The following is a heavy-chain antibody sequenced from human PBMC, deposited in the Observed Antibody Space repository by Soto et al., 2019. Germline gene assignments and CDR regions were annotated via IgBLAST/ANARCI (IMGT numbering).Heavy chain of an antibody. J-gene: IGHJ3*01. CDR2: ITSSSSYI. D-gene: IGHD2-2*01. Sequence: EVQLVESGGGLVKPGGSLRLSCAASGFTFSSYSMNWVRQAPGKGLEWVSSITSSSSYIYYADAVKGRFTISRDNAKNSRYLQMNGMRAEDTAVYYCAKEGRVVSAASKRDAFDLWGQGTMVTVFS. CDR3: AKEGRVVSAASKRDAFDL. CDR1: GFTFSSYS. V-gene: IGHV3-21*01.